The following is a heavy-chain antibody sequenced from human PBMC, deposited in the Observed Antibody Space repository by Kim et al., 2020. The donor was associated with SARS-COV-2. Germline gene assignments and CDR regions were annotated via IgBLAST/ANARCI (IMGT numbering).Heavy chain of an antibody. Sequence: GGSLRLSCAASRFTFSNYGMHWVRQAPGKGLEWVAVISFDGSNKYYADSVKGRFTISRDNSKNTLYLQMNSLRAEDTAVYYCAKDNYDSGNYLAYWGQGTLVTVSS. J-gene: IGHJ4*02. CDR1: RFTFSNYG. V-gene: IGHV3-30*18. CDR3: AKDNYDSGNYLAY. D-gene: IGHD3-10*01. CDR2: ISFDGSNK.